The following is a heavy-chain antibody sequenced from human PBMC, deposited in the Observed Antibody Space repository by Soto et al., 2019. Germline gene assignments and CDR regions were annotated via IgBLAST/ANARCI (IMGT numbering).Heavy chain of an antibody. V-gene: IGHV3-23*04. Sequence: EVQLVESGGRLVQRGGSLRLSCSGSGFIFGDHVMDWVRQAPGKELEWVAGISGSGNSPFFRDSVKRRFTISRDNSNHTVYLEMNNLSEEDSAMYFCARGAHSYSGSHELDAWGLGTLVTVSS. CDR2: ISGSGNSP. J-gene: IGHJ5*02. D-gene: IGHD1-26*01. CDR1: GFIFGDHV. CDR3: ARGAHSYSGSHELDA.